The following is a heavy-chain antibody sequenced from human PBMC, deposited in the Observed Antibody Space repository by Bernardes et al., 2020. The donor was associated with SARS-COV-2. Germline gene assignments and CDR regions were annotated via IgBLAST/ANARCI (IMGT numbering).Heavy chain of an antibody. CDR1: GFTVSVYW. J-gene: IGHJ4*02. Sequence: GGSLRLSCAASGFTVSVYWMHWVRQAPGKGLEWVSVIHSGGRIYYGDSVKGRFTISRDISKNIVYLQMNSLKAEDTAIYFCAGLSLDRAHSGWYWFDYWGQGTLVTVSS. CDR2: IHSGGRI. V-gene: IGHV3-53*01. CDR3: AGLSLDRAHSGWYWFDY. D-gene: IGHD6-19*01.